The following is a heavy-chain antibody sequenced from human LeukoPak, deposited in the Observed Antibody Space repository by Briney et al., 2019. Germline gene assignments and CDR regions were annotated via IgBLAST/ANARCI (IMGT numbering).Heavy chain of an antibody. CDR2: IYSGGST. Sequence: QSGGSLRLSCAGSGFTFNTYNMNWVRQAPGKGLEWVSVIYSGGSTYYADSVKGRFTISRDNSENTLYLQMNSLRAEDTAVYYCARASRDGYKKYYFDYWGQGTLVTVSS. V-gene: IGHV3-53*01. J-gene: IGHJ4*02. CDR3: ARASRDGYKKYYFDY. CDR1: GFTFNTYN. D-gene: IGHD5-24*01.